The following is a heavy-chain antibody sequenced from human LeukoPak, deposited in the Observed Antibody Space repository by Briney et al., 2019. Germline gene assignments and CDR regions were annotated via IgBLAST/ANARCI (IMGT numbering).Heavy chain of an antibody. D-gene: IGHD5-18*01. CDR2: MKRDGGEK. V-gene: IGHV3-7*01. Sequence: GGSLRLSCEASTFTFTPGWMSWVRQAPGEGLEWVAMMKRDGGEKHYVDSVRGRFTISRDNAKNSLYLQMDSLRDEDTAVYYCASLDTAHPSGVYWGQGTLVTVSS. CDR3: ASLDTAHPSGVY. J-gene: IGHJ4*02. CDR1: TFTFTPGW.